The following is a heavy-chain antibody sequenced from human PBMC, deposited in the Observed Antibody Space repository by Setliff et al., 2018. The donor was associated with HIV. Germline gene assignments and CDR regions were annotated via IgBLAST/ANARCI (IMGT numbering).Heavy chain of an antibody. V-gene: IGHV4-34*01. CDR3: ARVVVSGYDDAFDI. CDR2: INHSGGT. J-gene: IGHJ3*02. CDR1: GGSFSGYY. D-gene: IGHD1-1*01. Sequence: SETLSLTCAVYGGSFSGYYWSWIRQPPGKGLEWIGEINHSGGTNYNPSLKSRVTISVDTSKNQFSLKLSSVTAADTAVYYCARVVVSGYDDAFDIWGQGTMVTVSS.